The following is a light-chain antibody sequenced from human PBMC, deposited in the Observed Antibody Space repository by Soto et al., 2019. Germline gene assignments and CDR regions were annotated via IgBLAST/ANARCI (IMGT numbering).Light chain of an antibody. Sequence: QSVLTQPASVSGSPGQSITISCTGTSGDIGGYNSVSWYQQHPGKAPKLLIYEVVKRPSGVSNRFSGSKSGNTASLTISGLQADDEADYYCSSYTTSTSFILFGGGTKLTVL. CDR1: SGDIGGYNS. J-gene: IGLJ2*01. CDR2: EVV. CDR3: SSYTTSTSFIL. V-gene: IGLV2-14*01.